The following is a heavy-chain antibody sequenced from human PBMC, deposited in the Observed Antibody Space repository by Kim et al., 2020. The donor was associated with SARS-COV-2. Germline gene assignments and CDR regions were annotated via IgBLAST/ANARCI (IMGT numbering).Heavy chain of an antibody. J-gene: IGHJ3*02. CDR3: ARGRGSSSSPYAFDI. D-gene: IGHD6-6*01. CDR2: INQRGST. V-gene: IGHV4-34*01. CDR1: GGSFSGYY. Sequence: SETLSLTCAVYGGSFSGYYWSWIRQPPGKGLDGWGEINQRGSTNYNPSLKSRVTISVDTSKNQFSLKLSSGTAADTAVYYCARGRGSSSSPYAFDIWGQGTMVTVSS.